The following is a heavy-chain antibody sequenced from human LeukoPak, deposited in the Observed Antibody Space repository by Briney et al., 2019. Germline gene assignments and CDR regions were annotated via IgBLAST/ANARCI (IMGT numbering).Heavy chain of an antibody. V-gene: IGHV3-7*05. D-gene: IGHD2-2*01. Sequence: PGGSLRLSCAASGFTFNTYWMSWVRQAPGKGLEWVANIKQDGGEKYYVDSVKGRFTISRDNAENSMFLQMNSLRAGDTAVYYCARVQPRYCSSSTCHYDYWGQGTLVTVSS. CDR1: GFTFNTYW. CDR2: IKQDGGEK. J-gene: IGHJ4*02. CDR3: ARVQPRYCSSSTCHYDY.